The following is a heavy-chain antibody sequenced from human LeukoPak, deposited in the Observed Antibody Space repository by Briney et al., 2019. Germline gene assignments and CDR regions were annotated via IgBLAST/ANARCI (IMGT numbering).Heavy chain of an antibody. V-gene: IGHV1-8*01. D-gene: IGHD3-22*01. Sequence: ASVKVSCKASGYTFTGNDINWVRQATGQGLEWMGWMNPNSGNTGYAQKFQGRVTMTRNTSISTAYMELSSLRSEDTAVYYCARGGDSSGHTDYWGQGTLVTVSS. CDR2: MNPNSGNT. J-gene: IGHJ4*02. CDR3: ARGGDSSGHTDY. CDR1: GYTFTGND.